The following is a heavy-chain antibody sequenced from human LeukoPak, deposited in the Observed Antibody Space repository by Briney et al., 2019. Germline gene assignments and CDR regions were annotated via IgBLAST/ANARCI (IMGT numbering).Heavy chain of an antibody. D-gene: IGHD2-2*01. CDR3: ARAGGYCSSTSCYVDWFDP. J-gene: IGHJ5*02. CDR2: INHSGST. CDR1: GGSFSGYY. Sequence: SETLSLTCAVYGGSFSGYYWSWIRQPPGKGLEWIGEINHSGSTNYNPSLKSRVTISVDTSKNQFSLKLSSVTAADTAVYYCARAGGYCSSTSCYVDWFDPWGQGTLVTVSS. V-gene: IGHV4-34*01.